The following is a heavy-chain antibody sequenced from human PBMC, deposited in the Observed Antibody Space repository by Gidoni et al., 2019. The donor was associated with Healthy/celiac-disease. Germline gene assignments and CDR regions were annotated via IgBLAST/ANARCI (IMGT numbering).Heavy chain of an antibody. J-gene: IGHJ4*02. D-gene: IGHD3-3*01. CDR3: ARGAGWKDFWSGQYYGDYFDY. CDR1: GGSISSGGYY. V-gene: IGHV4-31*03. CDR2: IYYSGST. Sequence: QVQLQESCPGLVKPSQTLSLTCTVSGGSISSGGYYWSWIRQHPGKGPAWMGYIYYSGSTYYNPSRKSRVTISVDTSKNQFSRKLSSGTAADTAVYYWARGAGWKDFWSGQYYGDYFDYWGQGTLVTVSS.